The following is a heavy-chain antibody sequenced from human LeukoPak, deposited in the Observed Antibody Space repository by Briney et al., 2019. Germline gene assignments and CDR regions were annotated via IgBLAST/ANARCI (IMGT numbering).Heavy chain of an antibody. CDR2: IYYSGST. Sequence: PSETLSLTCTVSGGSISSYYWSWIRQPPGKGLEWIGYIYYSGSTNYNPSLKSRVTISVDTSKNQFSLKLSSVTAADTAVYYCARFPLVVPAATGWHINYYYGMDVWGQGTTVTVSS. D-gene: IGHD2-2*01. CDR1: GGSISSYY. V-gene: IGHV4-59*01. CDR3: ARFPLVVPAATGWHINYYYGMDV. J-gene: IGHJ6*02.